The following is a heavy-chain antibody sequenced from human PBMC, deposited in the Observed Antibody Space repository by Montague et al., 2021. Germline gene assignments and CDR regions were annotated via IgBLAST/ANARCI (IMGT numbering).Heavy chain of an antibody. CDR3: ARDVYSSGWSGYGMDV. CDR1: GGSISSYY. J-gene: IGHJ6*02. CDR2: IYNSGRT. D-gene: IGHD6-19*01. V-gene: IGHV4-59*01. Sequence: SETLSLTRTVSGGSISSYYWSWIRQPPGKGLEWIGYIYNSGRTNXNPSLKSRVTISVDTSKNQFSLRLSSVTAADTAVYYCARDVYSSGWSGYGMDVWGQGTTVTVSS.